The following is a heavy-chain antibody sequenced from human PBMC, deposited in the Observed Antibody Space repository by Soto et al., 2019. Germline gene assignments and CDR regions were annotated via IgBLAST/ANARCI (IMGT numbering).Heavy chain of an antibody. CDR2: ISSSSSTI. Sequence: GGSLRLSCAASGFTFSSYEMNWVRQTPGKGLEWVSYISSSSSTIYYADSVKGRFTISRDNAKNSLYLQMNSLRAEDTAVYYCARREYGYCSSTSCWYFDLWGRGTLVTVSS. D-gene: IGHD2-2*03. CDR3: ARREYGYCSSTSCWYFDL. V-gene: IGHV3-48*03. J-gene: IGHJ2*01. CDR1: GFTFSSYE.